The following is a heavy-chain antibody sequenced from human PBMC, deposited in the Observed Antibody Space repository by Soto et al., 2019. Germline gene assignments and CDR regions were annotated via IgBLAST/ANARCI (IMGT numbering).Heavy chain of an antibody. D-gene: IGHD6-13*01. V-gene: IGHV4-59*07. Sequence: QVQLQESGPGLVKPSDTLSLNCTVSGGSISGYSWSWIRQPPGKGLEYVGYIYYRGSTNYNPSLKSRVTMSVGTSRNLFSLKVNSVTAADTAVYYCARQQLLPYYYALDVWGQGTTVTVSS. J-gene: IGHJ6*02. CDR3: ARQQLLPYYYALDV. CDR2: IYYRGST. CDR1: GGSISGYS.